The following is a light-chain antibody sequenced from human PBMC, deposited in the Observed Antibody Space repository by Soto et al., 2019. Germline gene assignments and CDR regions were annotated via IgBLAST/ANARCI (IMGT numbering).Light chain of an antibody. J-gene: IGLJ1*01. CDR2: EVS. V-gene: IGLV2-14*01. CDR3: TSYRSTTTGDV. CDR1: NSDVGDYNF. Sequence: QSALTQPASVSGSPGQSITISCTGSNSDVGDYNFVSWYQQHPGKAPKLMIYEVSNRPSGVSDRFSGSKSGNTASLTISGLQAEDEADYYCTSYRSTTTGDVFGSGTKLTVL.